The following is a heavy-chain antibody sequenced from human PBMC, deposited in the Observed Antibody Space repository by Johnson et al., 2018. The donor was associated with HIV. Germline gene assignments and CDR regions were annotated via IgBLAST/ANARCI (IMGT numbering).Heavy chain of an antibody. J-gene: IGHJ3*02. CDR1: GFTFSNYW. V-gene: IGHV3-30*03. CDR2: ISFDGSNK. D-gene: IGHD3-16*01. CDR3: ARDPGWGAFDI. Sequence: VQLVESGGGLFQPGGSLRLSCEASGFTFSNYWMTWVRQAPGKGLEWVAVISFDGSNKYYADSVRGRFTISRDSAQNSLYLQMNTLRAEDTAIYYCARDPGWGAFDIWGQGTVVTVSS.